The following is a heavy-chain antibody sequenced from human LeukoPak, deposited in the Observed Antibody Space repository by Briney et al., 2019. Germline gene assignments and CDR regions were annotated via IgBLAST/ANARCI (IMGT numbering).Heavy chain of an antibody. J-gene: IGHJ4*02. CDR3: ARVSSGWYGDY. D-gene: IGHD6-19*01. Sequence: SETLSLTCTVSGGSISSGGYYWSWIRQPPGKGLEWIGEINHSGSTNYNPSLKSRVTISVDTSKNQFSLKLSSVTAADTAVYYCARVSSGWYGDYWGQGTLVTVSS. V-gene: IGHV4-39*07. CDR1: GGSISSGGYY. CDR2: INHSGST.